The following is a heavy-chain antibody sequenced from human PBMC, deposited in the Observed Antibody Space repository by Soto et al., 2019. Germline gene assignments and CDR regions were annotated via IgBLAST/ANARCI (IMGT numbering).Heavy chain of an antibody. CDR3: ASSYGDFDY. Sequence: ASVKVSCKASGYTFTSYGISWVRQAPGQGLEWMGWISAYNGNTNYAQKLQGRVTITRDTSASTAYMELSSLRSEDTAVYYCASSYGDFDYWGQGTLVTVSS. D-gene: IGHD4-17*01. J-gene: IGHJ4*02. V-gene: IGHV1-18*04. CDR2: ISAYNGNT. CDR1: GYTFTSYG.